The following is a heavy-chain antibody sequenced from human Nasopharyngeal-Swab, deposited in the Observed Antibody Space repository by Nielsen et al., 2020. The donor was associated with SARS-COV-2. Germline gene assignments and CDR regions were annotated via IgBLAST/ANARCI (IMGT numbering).Heavy chain of an antibody. V-gene: IGHV4-39*07. D-gene: IGHD2-2*01. CDR3: ARGYCSSASCYGDPRGDPFDI. CDR2: IDYSGST. J-gene: IGHJ3*02. Sequence: WIRQPPGKGLEWVGSIDYSGSTFYNPSFKSRVTILVDTSKNQFSLKLRYVIAADTAVYYCARGYCSSASCYGDPRGDPFDIWGQGTMVTVSS.